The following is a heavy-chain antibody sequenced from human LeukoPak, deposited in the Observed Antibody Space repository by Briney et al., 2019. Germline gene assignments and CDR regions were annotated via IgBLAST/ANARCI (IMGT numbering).Heavy chain of an antibody. D-gene: IGHD1-26*01. V-gene: IGHV1-69*05. Sequence: SVKVSCKASGGTFSSYAISWVRQAPGQGLEWMGGIIPMFGTANYAQKFQGRVTITTDESTSTAYMELSSLGSEDTAMYYCARVFARGGEISGSYYHYWGQGTLVTVSS. J-gene: IGHJ4*02. CDR3: ARVFARGGEISGSYYHY. CDR1: GGTFSSYA. CDR2: IIPMFGTA.